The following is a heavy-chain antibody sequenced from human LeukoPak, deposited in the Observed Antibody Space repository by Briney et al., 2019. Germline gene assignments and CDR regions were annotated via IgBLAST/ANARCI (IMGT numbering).Heavy chain of an antibody. V-gene: IGHV3-48*03. CDR2: ISSGGNTK. J-gene: IGHJ5*02. CDR3: GRATVNRPFVISLDL. D-gene: IGHD3-16*02. CDR1: GFSFSSSE. Sequence: PGGSLRLSCVASGFSFSSSEMNWVRQAPGKGREWVSHISSGGNTKYYEASVRGRFTMFRDNAKNLLYPQSNSMRDEGTAVYFCGRATVNRPFVISLDLWGQGALVTVSS.